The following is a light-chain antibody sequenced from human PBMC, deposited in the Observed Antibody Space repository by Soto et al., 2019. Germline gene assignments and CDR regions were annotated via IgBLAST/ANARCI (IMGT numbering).Light chain of an antibody. Sequence: DIQMTQSPSALSASVGERVTITCRASQSIGVWLAWYQQKPGKAPKLLIYKASTLESGVPSRFRGRGSGTAFILNSSCLQDDDFANYYCQQYNSYSQFTFGGGAKVEIK. CDR1: QSIGVW. V-gene: IGKV1-5*03. CDR2: KAS. CDR3: QQYNSYSQFT. J-gene: IGKJ4*01.